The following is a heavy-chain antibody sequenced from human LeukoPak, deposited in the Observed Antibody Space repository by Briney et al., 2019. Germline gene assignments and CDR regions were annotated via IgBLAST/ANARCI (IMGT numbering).Heavy chain of an antibody. J-gene: IGHJ5*02. CDR1: AFTFSSYS. CDR3: AREYGSGSYSIT. V-gene: IGHV3-48*01. CDR2: ITSGSSTI. Sequence: PGGSLRLSCVASAFTFSSYSMNWVRQAPGKGLEWVSYITSGSSTIYYADSVKGRFTISGDNAKNSLYLQMNSLRAEDTAVYYCAREYGSGSYSITWGQGTLVTVTS. D-gene: IGHD3-10*01.